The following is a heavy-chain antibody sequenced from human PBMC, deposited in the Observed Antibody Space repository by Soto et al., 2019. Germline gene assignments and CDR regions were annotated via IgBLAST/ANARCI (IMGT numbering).Heavy chain of an antibody. CDR3: ARIGYGDYVSYYFDY. CDR1: GGSISSYY. J-gene: IGHJ4*02. V-gene: IGHV4-59*01. CDR2: IYYSGST. D-gene: IGHD4-17*01. Sequence: SETLSLTCTVSGGSISSYYWSWIRQPPGKGLEWIGYIYYSGSTNYNPSLKSRVTISVDTSKNQFSLKLSSVTAADTAVYYCARIGYGDYVSYYFDYWGQGTLVTVSS.